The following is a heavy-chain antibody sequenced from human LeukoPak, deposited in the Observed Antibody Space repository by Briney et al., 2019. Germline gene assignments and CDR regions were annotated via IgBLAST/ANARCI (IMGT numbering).Heavy chain of an antibody. CDR2: IYYSGST. D-gene: IGHD1-26*01. CDR1: GGSISSGGYY. CDR3: ARSGSSYYFDY. Sequence: KPSQTLSLTCTVSGGSISSGGYYWSWIRQHPGKGLEWIGYIYYSGSTYYNPPLKSRVTISVDTSKNQFSLKLSSVTAADTAVYYCARSGSSYYFDYWGQGTLVTVSS. V-gene: IGHV4-31*03. J-gene: IGHJ4*02.